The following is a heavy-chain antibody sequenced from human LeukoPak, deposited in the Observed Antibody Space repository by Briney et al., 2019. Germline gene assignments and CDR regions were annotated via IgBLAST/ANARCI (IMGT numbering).Heavy chain of an antibody. V-gene: IGHV3-23*01. J-gene: IGHJ4*02. Sequence: GGSLRLSCAASGFTFSTFAMIWVRQPPRKGLEWVSSIFPSGGEIHYADSVRGRFTISRDNSKSTLSLQMNSLRAEDTAIYYCATYRQVLLPFESWGQGTLVTVSS. CDR2: IFPSGGEI. CDR3: ATYRQVLLPFES. CDR1: GFTFSTFA. D-gene: IGHD2-8*02.